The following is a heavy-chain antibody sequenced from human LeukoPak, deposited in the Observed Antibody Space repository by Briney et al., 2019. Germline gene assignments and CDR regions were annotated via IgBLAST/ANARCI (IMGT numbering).Heavy chain of an antibody. CDR2: IKGKTDGGTT. D-gene: IGHD2-21*01. J-gene: IGHJ4*02. CDR3: STLPSCRVLPYYY. CDR1: VFTFSNAW. Sequence: GGSLRLSCAASVFTFSNAWISWVRQAPGNGVEWVGRIKGKTDGGTTDYPAPRNGRCTISKDTSKTKLYLQMNSLNTEDTAVYYCSTLPSCRVLPYYYGGQGTLVTVSS. V-gene: IGHV3-15*01.